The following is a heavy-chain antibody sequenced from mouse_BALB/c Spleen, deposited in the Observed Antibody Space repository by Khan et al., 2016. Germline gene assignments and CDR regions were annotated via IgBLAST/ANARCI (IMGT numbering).Heavy chain of an antibody. CDR2: IYPGDGGT. CDR1: GYAFSSYR. J-gene: IGHJ3*01. Sequence: VQLQESGAEMVRPGSSVKISCKASGYAFSSYRMNWVKQRPGQGLEWIGQIYPGDGGTNYNGKFKGNATLTADKAYSTAYMHLSSLSSEDSALYFGTREVYGYDTFAYWGQGTLVTVSA. CDR3: TREVYGYDTFAY. V-gene: IGHV1-80*01. D-gene: IGHD2-2*01.